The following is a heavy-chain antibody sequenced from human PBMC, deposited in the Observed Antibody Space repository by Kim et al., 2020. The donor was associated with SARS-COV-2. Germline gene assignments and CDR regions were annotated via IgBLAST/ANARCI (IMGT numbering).Heavy chain of an antibody. CDR1: GFTFSSYA. D-gene: IGHD2-8*02. V-gene: IGHV3-23*01. J-gene: IGHJ4*02. CDR2: VSPSGSGT. Sequence: GGSLRHSCATSGFTFSSYAMGWVRQAPGKGLEWVSAVSPSGSGTYYADSVKGRFTISRDNSKDMLYLQMNSLRAEDTAVYSCVRRYCAGGLCYSFDYWGQGTLVTVSS. CDR3: VRRYCAGGLCYSFDY.